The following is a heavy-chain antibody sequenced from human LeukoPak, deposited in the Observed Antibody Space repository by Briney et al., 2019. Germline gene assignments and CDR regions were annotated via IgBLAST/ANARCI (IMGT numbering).Heavy chain of an antibody. CDR3: AYCSSTSCYDPGYYYYYMDV. D-gene: IGHD2-2*01. CDR1: GFTFSSYG. Sequence: GGSLRLSCAAPGFTFSSYGMHWVRQAPGKGLEWVAFIRYDGSNKYYADSVKGRFTISRDNSKNTLYLQMNSLRAEDTAVYYCAYCSSTSCYDPGYYYYYMDVWGKGTTVTVSS. J-gene: IGHJ6*03. CDR2: IRYDGSNK. V-gene: IGHV3-30*02.